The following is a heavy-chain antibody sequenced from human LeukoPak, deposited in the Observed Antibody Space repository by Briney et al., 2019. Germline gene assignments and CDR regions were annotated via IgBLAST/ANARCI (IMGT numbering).Heavy chain of an antibody. V-gene: IGHV4-61*02. CDR1: GGSISSASYY. CDR3: ARHLGYCSSTSCLSWFDP. Sequence: SETLSLTCTVSGGSISSASYYWSWIRQPAGKGLAWIGRIYISGSINYKSSFKSRVTISLDTSKNQFSLKLSSVTAADTAVYYCARHLGYCSSTSCLSWFDPWGQGTLVTVSS. D-gene: IGHD2-2*01. J-gene: IGHJ5*02. CDR2: IYISGSI.